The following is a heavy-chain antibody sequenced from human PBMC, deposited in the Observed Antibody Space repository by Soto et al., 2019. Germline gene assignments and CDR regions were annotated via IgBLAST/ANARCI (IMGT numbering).Heavy chain of an antibody. CDR1: GFSLTTSGVG. CDR2: IYWDDDK. V-gene: IGHV2-5*02. Sequence: QITLNESGPTVVRPTEPLTLTCRFSGFSLTTSGVGVGWIRQSPGKAPEGLALIYWDDDKRYSASLKSRLTITKDTSKNQLVLTVSDLDPTDTATYYCAHRVLRTVFGLVTTTAIYVDFWGQGTPVAVSS. D-gene: IGHD3-3*01. J-gene: IGHJ4*02. CDR3: AHRVLRTVFGLVTTTAIYVDF.